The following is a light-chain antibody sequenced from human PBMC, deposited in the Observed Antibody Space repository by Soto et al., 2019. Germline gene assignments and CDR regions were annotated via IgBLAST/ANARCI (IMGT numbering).Light chain of an antibody. CDR3: QQYGSSPLWT. CDR2: GAS. J-gene: IGKJ1*01. CDR1: QSVSSSY. V-gene: IGKV3-20*01. Sequence: EIVLTQSPGTLSLSPGERATLSCRASQSVSSSYLAWYQQKPGQAPRLLIYGASSRATGIPDRFIGSGSGTDFTLTISRLEPEDIAVYYCQQYGSSPLWTFGQGTKVEIK.